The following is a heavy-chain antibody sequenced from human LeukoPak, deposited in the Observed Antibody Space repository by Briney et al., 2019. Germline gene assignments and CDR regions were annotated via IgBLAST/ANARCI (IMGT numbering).Heavy chain of an antibody. CDR1: GFTFSSYS. J-gene: IGHJ4*02. Sequence: GGSLRLSCAASGFTFSSYSMNWVRQAPGKGLEWVSSISSSSSYIYYADSVKVRFTISRDNAKNSLDLQMNSLRAEDTAVYYCARVDNYDILTGYYPYYFDYWGQGTLVTVSS. V-gene: IGHV3-21*01. CDR3: ARVDNYDILTGYYPYYFDY. D-gene: IGHD3-9*01. CDR2: ISSSSSYI.